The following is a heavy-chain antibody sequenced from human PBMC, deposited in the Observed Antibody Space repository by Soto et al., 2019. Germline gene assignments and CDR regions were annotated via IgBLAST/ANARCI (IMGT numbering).Heavy chain of an antibody. V-gene: IGHV4-38-2*01. CDR2: IYHSGTT. D-gene: IGHD2-2*03. Sequence: PSETLSLTGAVSGGSIISNDCWAWIRQSPGEGLVWSGSIYHSGTTYYNPSLESRVIISVDTSESRFALRLTSVTAADSAVYYCARADNVGYYPYWGQGTLVTFSS. CDR1: GGSIISNDC. J-gene: IGHJ4*02. CDR3: ARADNVGYYPY.